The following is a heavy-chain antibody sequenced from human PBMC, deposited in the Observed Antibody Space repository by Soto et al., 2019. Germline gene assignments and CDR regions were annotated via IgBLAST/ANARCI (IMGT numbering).Heavy chain of an antibody. V-gene: IGHV3-72*01. J-gene: IGHJ6*02. Sequence: GGSLRLSCAASGFTFSDHYMDWVRRAPGKGLEWVGRTRNKANSYTTEYAASVKGRFTISRDDSKNSLYLQMNSLKTEDTAVYYCARDRGCDSTIHYYGMDVWGQGTTVPVSS. D-gene: IGHD2-2*01. CDR3: ARDRGCDSTIHYYGMDV. CDR2: TRNKANSYTT. CDR1: GFTFSDHY.